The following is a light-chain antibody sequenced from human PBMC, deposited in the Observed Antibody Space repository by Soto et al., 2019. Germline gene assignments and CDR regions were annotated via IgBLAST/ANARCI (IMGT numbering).Light chain of an antibody. Sequence: DVQMTQSPSTLSASVGDTVTITCRASQSISASLAWYQQKPGEAPKLLIYDVSNLESGVPSRFSGSGSGTEFSLTIRSRQAEDFATYYCKQYDYSRSFGRGTRVEI. V-gene: IGKV1-5*01. CDR2: DVS. CDR1: QSISAS. J-gene: IGKJ3*01. CDR3: KQYDYSRS.